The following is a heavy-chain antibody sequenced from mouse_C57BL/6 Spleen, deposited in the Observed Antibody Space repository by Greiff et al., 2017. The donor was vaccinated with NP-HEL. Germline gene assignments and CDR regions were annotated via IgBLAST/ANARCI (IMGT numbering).Heavy chain of an antibody. Sequence: QVQLQQSGAELVKPGASVKLSCKASGYTFTSYWMHWVKQRPGRGLEWIGRIAPNSGGTKYNEKFKSKATLTVDKPSSTAYMQLSSLTSEDSAVYYCARNYDSWFAYWGQGTLVTVSA. CDR1: GYTFTSYW. J-gene: IGHJ3*01. D-gene: IGHD2-4*01. CDR2: IAPNSGGT. V-gene: IGHV1-72*01. CDR3: ARNYDSWFAY.